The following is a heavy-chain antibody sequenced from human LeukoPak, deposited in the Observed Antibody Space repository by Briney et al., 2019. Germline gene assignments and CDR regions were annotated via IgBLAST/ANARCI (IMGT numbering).Heavy chain of an antibody. Sequence: SETLSLTCTASGGSISSGSYYWSWIRQPAGKGLEWIGRIYTSGSTNYNPSLKSRVTISVDTSKNQFSLKLSSVTAADTAVYYCARGSHTMVASHYWGQGTLVTVSS. J-gene: IGHJ4*02. CDR2: IYTSGST. D-gene: IGHD3-10*01. CDR1: GGSISSGSYY. CDR3: ARGSHTMVASHY. V-gene: IGHV4-61*02.